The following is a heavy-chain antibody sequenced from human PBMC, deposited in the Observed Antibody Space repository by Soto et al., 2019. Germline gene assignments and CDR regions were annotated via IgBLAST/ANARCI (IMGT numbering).Heavy chain of an antibody. CDR2: ISYDGSNK. J-gene: IGHJ4*02. Sequence: WGSLLLSCAASVFTFSSYGMHWVRQAPGKGLEWVAVISYDGSNKYYADSVKGRFTISRDNSKNTLYLQMNSLRAEDTAVYYCAKGHGIAVIGYWGQGTMVTVSS. V-gene: IGHV3-30*18. D-gene: IGHD6-19*01. CDR1: VFTFSSYG. CDR3: AKGHGIAVIGY.